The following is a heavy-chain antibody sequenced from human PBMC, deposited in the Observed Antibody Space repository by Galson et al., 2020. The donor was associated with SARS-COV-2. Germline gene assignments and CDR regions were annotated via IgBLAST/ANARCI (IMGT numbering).Heavy chain of an antibody. CDR1: GFTFSSYA. Sequence: GESLKISCAASGFTFSSYAMSWVRQAPGKGLEWVSAISGSGGSTYYADSVKGRFTISRDNSKNTLYLQMNSLRAEDTAVYYCAKGEYSSGWYCLNYWGQGTLVTVSS. CDR2: ISGSGGST. D-gene: IGHD6-19*01. CDR3: AKGEYSSGWYCLNY. V-gene: IGHV3-23*01. J-gene: IGHJ4*02.